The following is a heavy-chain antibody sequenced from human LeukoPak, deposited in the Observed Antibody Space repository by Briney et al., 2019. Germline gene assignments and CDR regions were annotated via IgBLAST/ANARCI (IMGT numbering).Heavy chain of an antibody. D-gene: IGHD3-22*01. V-gene: IGHV1-2*02. J-gene: IGHJ4*02. Sequence: ASVKVSCKASGYTFTGYYMHWVRQAPGQGLEWMGWINPNSGGTNYAQKFQGRVTMTRDTSISTAYMELSRLRSDDTAVYYCARNYRTYHYGSSGYYLGYWGQGTLVTVSS. CDR3: ARNYRTYHYGSSGYYLGY. CDR1: GYTFTGYY. CDR2: INPNSGGT.